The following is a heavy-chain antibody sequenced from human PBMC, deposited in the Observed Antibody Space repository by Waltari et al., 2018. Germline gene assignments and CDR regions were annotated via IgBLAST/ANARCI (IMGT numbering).Heavy chain of an antibody. Sequence: QVQLQESGPRLVKPSETLSLTCPVSGASIERDYWTWVRQTPGKGLAWVSYIFKGGATNYDPSLMSRVTISLDVANRQFSLNLTSVTAADTAVYICTRSTSSGEQIHFDYWGRGILVTVSS. V-gene: IGHV4-4*09. D-gene: IGHD1-26*01. J-gene: IGHJ4*02. CDR3: TRSTSSGEQIHFDY. CDR2: IFKGGAT. CDR1: GASIERDY.